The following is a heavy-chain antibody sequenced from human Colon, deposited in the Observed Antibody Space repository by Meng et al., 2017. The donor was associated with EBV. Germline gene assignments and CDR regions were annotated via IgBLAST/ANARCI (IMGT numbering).Heavy chain of an antibody. D-gene: IGHD2-21*02. CDR1: GDSLISGDYS. CDR2: IYHGGTT. J-gene: IGHJ5*02. CDR3: ARGPYCGGDCYWFDP. V-gene: IGHV4-30-2*01. Sequence: LQGPDPGLLQPSQSLSLTCAVSGDSLISGDYSWSGIRQPPGQGLEWIGYIYHGGTTYNTSLKSRVTISVDNSKNQFSLRLTSVTAADTAVYYCARGPYCGGDCYWFDPWGQGTLVTVSS.